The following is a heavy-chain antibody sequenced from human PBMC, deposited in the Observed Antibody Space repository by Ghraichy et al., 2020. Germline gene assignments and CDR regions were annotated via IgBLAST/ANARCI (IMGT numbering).Heavy chain of an antibody. CDR1: DGSFSGYY. V-gene: IGHV4-34*01. Sequence: ESLNISCAVSDGSFSGYYWNWIRQPPGRGLEWIGEINHSGNTNYNPSLKSRVTISLDTSQNQFSLKLSSLTAADTAVYYCARGVGASPWFAYWGPGNLVTVSS. CDR2: INHSGNT. D-gene: IGHD1-26*01. CDR3: ARGVGASPWFAY. J-gene: IGHJ4*02.